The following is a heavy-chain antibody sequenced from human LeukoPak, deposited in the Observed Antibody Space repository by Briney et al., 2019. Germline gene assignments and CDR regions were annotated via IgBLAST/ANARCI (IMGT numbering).Heavy chain of an antibody. Sequence: GGSLRLSCATSGFTFSSYALSWVRQAPGKGLEWVSSISSSSSYIYYADSVKGRFTISRDNAKNSLYLQMNSLRAEDTAVYYCASSGSGSYTFDYWGQGTLVTVSS. CDR2: ISSSSSYI. V-gene: IGHV3-21*01. CDR3: ASSGSGSYTFDY. D-gene: IGHD3-10*01. J-gene: IGHJ4*02. CDR1: GFTFSSYA.